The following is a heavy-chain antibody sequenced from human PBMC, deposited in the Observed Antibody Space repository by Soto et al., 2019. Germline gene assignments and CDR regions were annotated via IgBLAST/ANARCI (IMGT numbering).Heavy chain of an antibody. V-gene: IGHV4-30-2*01. Sequence: LSLTCAVSGGSMSSGGCSFRLILHPPGKGLEWIGYIYHSGSTYYNPSLKSRVTISVDRSKNQFSLKLSSVTAADTAMYYCARASPSMVRGGRWFDPWGQGTLVTVSS. D-gene: IGHD3-10*01. CDR3: ARASPSMVRGGRWFDP. CDR2: IYHSGST. J-gene: IGHJ5*02. CDR1: GGSMSSGGCS.